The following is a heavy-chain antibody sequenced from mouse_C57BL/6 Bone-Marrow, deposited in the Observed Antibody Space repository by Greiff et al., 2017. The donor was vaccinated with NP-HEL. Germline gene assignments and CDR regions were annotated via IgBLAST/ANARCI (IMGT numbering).Heavy chain of an antibody. CDR1: GYTFTDYY. CDR3: ARWGFYWYFDV. Sequence: EVQLQQSGPVLVKPGASVKMSCKASGYTFTDYYMNWVKQSHGKSLEWIGVINPYNGGTSYNQKFKGKAILTVDKSSSTAYMELNSLTSEDSAVYYGARWGFYWYFDVWGTGTTVTVSS. J-gene: IGHJ1*03. CDR2: INPYNGGT. V-gene: IGHV1-19*01.